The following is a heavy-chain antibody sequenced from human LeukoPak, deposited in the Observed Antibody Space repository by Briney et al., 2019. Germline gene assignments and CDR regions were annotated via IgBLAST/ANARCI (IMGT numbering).Heavy chain of an antibody. CDR1: GFTFSSNN. Sequence: QPGGSLRLSCAASGFTFSSNNMNWVRQAPGKGLEWVAVIWYDGSNKYYADSVKGRFTISRDNSKNTLYLQMNSLRAEDTAVYYCARAPSWNYDYFDYWGQGTLVTVSS. CDR2: IWYDGSNK. D-gene: IGHD1-7*01. V-gene: IGHV3-33*08. CDR3: ARAPSWNYDYFDY. J-gene: IGHJ4*02.